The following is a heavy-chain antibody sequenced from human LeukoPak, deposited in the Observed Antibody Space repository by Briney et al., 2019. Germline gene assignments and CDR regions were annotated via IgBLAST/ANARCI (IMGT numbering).Heavy chain of an antibody. CDR2: ISAYNGNT. CDR1: GYTFTSYG. J-gene: IGHJ4*02. D-gene: IGHD5-18*01. CDR3: ARSTASRGIHY. V-gene: IGHV1-18*01. Sequence: GASVKVSCKASGYTFTSYGISWVRQAPGQGLEWMGWISAYNGNTNYAQKLQGRVTMTTDTSTSTAYMELSSLRSEDTAVYYCARSTASRGIHYWGQGTLVTVSS.